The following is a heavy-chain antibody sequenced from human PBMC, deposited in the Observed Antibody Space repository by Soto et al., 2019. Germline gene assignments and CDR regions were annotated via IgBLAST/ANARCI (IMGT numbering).Heavy chain of an antibody. D-gene: IGHD5-18*01. Sequence: SETLSLTCTVSGGSVSSGGYNWSWIRQHPGKGLEWIGYIYYSGSTYYNPSLKSRVTISVDTSENQFSLKLTSVTAADTAVYYCASLGYNYGLSYWGQGNLVTVSS. CDR3: ASLGYNYGLSY. V-gene: IGHV4-31*03. J-gene: IGHJ4*02. CDR1: GGSVSSGGYN. CDR2: IYYSGST.